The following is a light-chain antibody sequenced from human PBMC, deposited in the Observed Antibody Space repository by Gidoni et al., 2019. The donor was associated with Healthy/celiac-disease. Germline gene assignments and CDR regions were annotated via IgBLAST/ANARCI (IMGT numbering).Light chain of an antibody. J-gene: IGKJ1*01. CDR2: AAS. CDR1: QGISNN. V-gene: IGKV1-27*01. Sequence: DIQQTQSPSSLSASVGDRVTITCRASQGISNNLAWYQQKPGKVPKILLYAASTLQSGVPSRFSARGSGTDFTLTTSSLQPEEVATYYCQKYNSAPTWTFGQGTKVEIK. CDR3: QKYNSAPTWT.